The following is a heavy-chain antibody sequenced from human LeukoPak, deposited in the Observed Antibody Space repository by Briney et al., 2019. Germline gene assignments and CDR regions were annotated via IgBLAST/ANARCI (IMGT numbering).Heavy chain of an antibody. CDR3: ARASYYYDSSGYSPTTYYFDY. Sequence: SETLSLTCTVSGGSISSGGYYWSWIRQHPGKGLEWIGYIYYSGSAYYNPSLKSRVTISVDTSENQFSLKLSSVTAADTAVYYCARASYYYDSSGYSPTTYYFDYWGQGTLVTVSS. V-gene: IGHV4-31*03. CDR1: GGSISSGGYY. J-gene: IGHJ4*02. D-gene: IGHD3-22*01. CDR2: IYYSGSA.